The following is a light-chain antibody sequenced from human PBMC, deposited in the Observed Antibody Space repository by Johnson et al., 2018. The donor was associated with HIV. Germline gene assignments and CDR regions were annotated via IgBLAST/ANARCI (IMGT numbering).Light chain of an antibody. J-gene: IGLJ1*01. V-gene: IGLV1-51*01. Sequence: QSVLTQPPSVSAAPGQKVTISCSGSSSNIGNNYVSWYQQVPGTAPILLIYDNDKRPSGIPDRFSASKSGTSATLVITGLQTGDEADYYCGAWDSSLSAHFVFGTGTKVTVL. CDR3: GAWDSSLSAHFV. CDR2: DND. CDR1: SSNIGNNY.